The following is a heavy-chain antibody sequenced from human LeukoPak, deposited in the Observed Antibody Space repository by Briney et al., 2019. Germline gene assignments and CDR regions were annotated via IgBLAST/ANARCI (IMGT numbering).Heavy chain of an antibody. Sequence: SETLSLTCTVSGDSISTSSYFWGWIRQPPGKVLEWLGSIYYSGSTYYNPSLQSRVTISVDTSKNQFSLNLYSVTAADTAVFYCSRSYYYDYRQIDYWGQGTLVSVSS. CDR1: GDSISTSSYF. V-gene: IGHV4-39*01. D-gene: IGHD3-22*01. J-gene: IGHJ4*02. CDR3: SRSYYYDYRQIDY. CDR2: IYYSGST.